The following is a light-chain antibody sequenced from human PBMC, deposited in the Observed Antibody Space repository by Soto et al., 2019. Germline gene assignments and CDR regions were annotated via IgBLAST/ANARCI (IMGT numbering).Light chain of an antibody. CDR1: SSNIGSNY. Sequence: QAVLTQPPSESGTPWERVTIACSGSSSNIGSNYVYWYQQLPGTAPKLLIYRNNQRLSGVPDRFSGSKSGTSASLAISGLRSEEEADYYCAAWDDSLSGLYDFRTGAKVTVL. CDR3: AAWDDSLSGLYD. V-gene: IGLV1-47*01. J-gene: IGLJ1*01. CDR2: RNN.